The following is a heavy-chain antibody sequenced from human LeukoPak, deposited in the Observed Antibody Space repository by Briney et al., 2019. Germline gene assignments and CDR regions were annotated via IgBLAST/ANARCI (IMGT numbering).Heavy chain of an antibody. CDR3: AKSQKFYYTPFDY. J-gene: IGHJ4*02. CDR1: GFTFTSYA. V-gene: IGHV3-23*01. Sequence: GGSLRLSCAASGFTFTSYAMSWVRQAPGKGLEWVSSISGSGGGTFYADSVKGRFTISRDNSKNTLYLQMNSLRVEDTAVYYCAKSQKFYYTPFDYWGQGTLVTVSS. CDR2: ISGSGGGT. D-gene: IGHD3-3*01.